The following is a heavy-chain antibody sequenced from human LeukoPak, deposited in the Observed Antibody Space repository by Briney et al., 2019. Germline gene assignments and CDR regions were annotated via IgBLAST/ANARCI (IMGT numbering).Heavy chain of an antibody. CDR1: GFSFSIYW. D-gene: IGHD3-3*01. CDR3: ARGTYYDFWSGYSTRRSFDY. CDR2: IKEDGSDK. J-gene: IGHJ4*02. V-gene: IGHV3-7*01. Sequence: GGSLRLSCAASGFSFSIYWMSWVRQTPGKGLEWVALIKEDGSDKYYVDSVKGRFTISRDNAKNSLYLQMNSLRSEDTAVYYCARGTYYDFWSGYSTRRSFDYWGQGTLVTVSS.